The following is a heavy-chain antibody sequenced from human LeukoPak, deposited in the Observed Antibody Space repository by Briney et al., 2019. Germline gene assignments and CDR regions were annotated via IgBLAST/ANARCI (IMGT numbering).Heavy chain of an antibody. V-gene: IGHV3-23*01. CDR1: GFPFSSHG. CDR2: ISPGGGPT. CDR3: ARDLSGIAGYTYGRGIDY. J-gene: IGHJ4*02. Sequence: PGGSLRLSCAGSGFPFSSHGMNWVRQAPGKGLEWVSGISPGGGPTYYADSVKGRFSISRDDLKNTLYLQMTNLRAEDTAVYYCARDLSGIAGYTYGRGIDYWGQGTLVTVSS. D-gene: IGHD5-18*01.